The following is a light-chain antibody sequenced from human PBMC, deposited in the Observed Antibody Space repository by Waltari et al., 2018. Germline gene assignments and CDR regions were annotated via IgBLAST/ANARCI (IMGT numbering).Light chain of an antibody. CDR1: QSVSSN. Sequence: EIVMTQSPATLSVSPGERATLSCRASQSVSSNLAWYQQKPGQAPGLLIYGASTRATGSPARFSGSWSGTEFTLTISSLQSEDFAVYYCQQYNNWPLYTFGQGTKLEIK. CDR3: QQYNNWPLYT. CDR2: GAS. J-gene: IGKJ2*01. V-gene: IGKV3-15*01.